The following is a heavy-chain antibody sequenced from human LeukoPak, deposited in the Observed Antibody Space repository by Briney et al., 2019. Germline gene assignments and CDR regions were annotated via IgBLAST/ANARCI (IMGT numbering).Heavy chain of an antibody. V-gene: IGHV3-72*01. J-gene: IGHJ4*02. D-gene: IGHD6-19*01. CDR2: TRNKANSYTT. CDR3: ARVKTSSGWYYFDS. CDR1: GFTFSDHY. Sequence: GGSLRLSCAASGFTFSDHYMDWDRQAPGKGLEWVGRTRNKANSYTTEYAASVKGRFTISRDDSKNSLYLQMNSLKTEDTAVYYCARVKTSSGWYYFDSWGQGTLVTVSS.